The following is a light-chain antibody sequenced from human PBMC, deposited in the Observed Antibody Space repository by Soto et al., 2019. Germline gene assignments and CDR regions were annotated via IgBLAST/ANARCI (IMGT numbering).Light chain of an antibody. J-gene: IGKJ1*01. V-gene: IGKV3-20*01. CDR3: QQYGSSRRT. CDR2: GAS. Sequence: EIVLTQSPGALSLSPGERATLSCRASQSVSGSYLAWYQQRPGQAPRLLINGASSRATGIPDRFSGSGAGTDITLTISGLEPEDYAVYYCQQYGSSRRTFGQGTKVDIK. CDR1: QSVSGSY.